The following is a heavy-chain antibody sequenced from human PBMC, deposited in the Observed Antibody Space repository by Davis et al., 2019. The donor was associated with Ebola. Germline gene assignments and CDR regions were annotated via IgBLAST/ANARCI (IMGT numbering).Heavy chain of an antibody. CDR1: GFTFSSYV. J-gene: IGHJ4*02. D-gene: IGHD1-1*01. Sequence: SLKISCAASGFTFSSYVMSWVRQAPGKGLEWLAFIPYDASNQYYADSVKGRFTISRDNAKNTLYLQMSSLRVEDTAVYYCGRGGLEPVDFWGQGTLVTVSS. CDR3: GRGGLEPVDF. V-gene: IGHV3-30*03. CDR2: IPYDASNQ.